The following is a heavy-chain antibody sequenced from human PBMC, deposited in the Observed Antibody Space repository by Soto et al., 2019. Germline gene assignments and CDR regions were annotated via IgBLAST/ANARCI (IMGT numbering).Heavy chain of an antibody. V-gene: IGHV4-4*02. CDR2: IYHSGST. D-gene: IGHD6-13*01. J-gene: IGHJ3*02. CDR1: SVSISSSNW. Sequence: SETLSLTCAVSSVSISSSNWWSWVRQPPGKGLEWIGEIYHSGSTNYNPSLKSRVTISVDKSKNQFSLKLSSVTAADTAVYYCARYSSSWYVAFDIWGQGTMVTVSS. CDR3: ARYSSSWYVAFDI.